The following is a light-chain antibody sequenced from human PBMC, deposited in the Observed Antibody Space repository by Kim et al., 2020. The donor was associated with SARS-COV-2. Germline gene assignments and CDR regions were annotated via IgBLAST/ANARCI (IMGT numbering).Light chain of an antibody. CDR1: KLGEKH. CDR2: QDN. Sequence: SYELTQPPSVSVSPGQAATITCSGHKLGEKHVSWYQQKPGQSPVLVIYQDNKRPSGIPERFSGSNSGNTATLTVSGTQGMDEADYYCQAWDSNAGVFGGG. V-gene: IGLV3-1*01. CDR3: QAWDSNAGV. J-gene: IGLJ3*02.